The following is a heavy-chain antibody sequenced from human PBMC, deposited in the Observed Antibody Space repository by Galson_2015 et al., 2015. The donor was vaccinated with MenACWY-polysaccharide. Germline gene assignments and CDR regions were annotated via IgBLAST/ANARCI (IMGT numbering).Heavy chain of an antibody. Sequence: SLRLSCAASGFTFRDPAIHWVRQASGKGLEWVGRIRSKANNYATGYAASVKGRFTISRDDSKNTAYLQMNSLKTEDTAVYFCTRGMRTLDYWGQGTLVTVSS. CDR3: TRGMRTLDY. J-gene: IGHJ4*02. V-gene: IGHV3-73*01. D-gene: IGHD2-8*01. CDR2: IRSKANNYAT. CDR1: GFTFRDPA.